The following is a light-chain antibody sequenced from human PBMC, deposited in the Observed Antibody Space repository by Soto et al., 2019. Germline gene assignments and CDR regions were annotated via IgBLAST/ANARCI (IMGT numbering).Light chain of an antibody. V-gene: IGKV1-5*03. J-gene: IGKJ1*01. CDR1: QSISSY. CDR2: KAS. Sequence: IHMTQSPFSLSSSLLDRFTITCLAIQSISSYLNWYQQKPGKAPKLLIYKASSLHSGVPSRFSGSGSGTEFTLTISSLQPDDFASYYCQQYNSYSPEWTFGQGTKVDIK. CDR3: QQYNSYSPEWT.